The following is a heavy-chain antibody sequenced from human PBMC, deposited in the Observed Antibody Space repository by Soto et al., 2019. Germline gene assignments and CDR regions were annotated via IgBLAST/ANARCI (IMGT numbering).Heavy chain of an antibody. D-gene: IGHD6-19*01. J-gene: IGHJ3*02. CDR1: GYTFTSSG. CDR2: ISAYTGDT. Sequence: QVQLAQSGAEVKKPGASVKVSCKASGYTFTSSGISWVRQAPGQGLEWMGWISAYTGDTNYAQKFQGRVTMTTDSSTSTAYMELRSLRYDDTAVYYCAREAPWVAESPGEVFDIWGQGTMVTVSS. CDR3: AREAPWVAESPGEVFDI. V-gene: IGHV1-18*01.